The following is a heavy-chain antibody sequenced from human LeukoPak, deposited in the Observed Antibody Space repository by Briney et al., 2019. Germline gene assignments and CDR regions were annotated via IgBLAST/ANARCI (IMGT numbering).Heavy chain of an antibody. CDR1: GFTFSDYY. V-gene: IGHV3-20*04. Sequence: GGSLRLSCAASGFTFSDYYMSWIRQAPGKGLEWVSGINWNGGSTGYADSVKGRFTISRDNSKNTLYLQMNSLRAEDTAVYYCAREGGISYAFDIWGQGTMVTVSS. CDR2: INWNGGST. D-gene: IGHD2-21*01. CDR3: AREGGISYAFDI. J-gene: IGHJ3*02.